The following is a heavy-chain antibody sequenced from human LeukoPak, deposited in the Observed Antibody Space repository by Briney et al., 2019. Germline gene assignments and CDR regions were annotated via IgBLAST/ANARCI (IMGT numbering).Heavy chain of an antibody. CDR1: GGSISSYY. V-gene: IGHV4-59*12. Sequence: PSETLSLTCTVSGGSISSYYWSWIRQPPGKGLEWIGYIYYSGSTNYNPSLKSRVTISVDTSKNQFSLKLSSVTAADTAVYYCARENCSGGSCYWDYYYYMDVWGKGTTVTVSS. CDR3: ARENCSGGSCYWDYYYYMDV. D-gene: IGHD2-15*01. CDR2: IYYSGST. J-gene: IGHJ6*03.